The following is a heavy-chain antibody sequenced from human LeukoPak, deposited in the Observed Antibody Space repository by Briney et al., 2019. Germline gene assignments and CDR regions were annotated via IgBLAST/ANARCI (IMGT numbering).Heavy chain of an antibody. CDR2: INPSGGST. V-gene: IGHV1-46*01. Sequence: ASVKVSCKASGYAFTSYYMHWVRQAPGQGLEWMGIINPSGGSTSYAQKFQGRVTMTRDMSTSTVYMELSSLRTEDTAVYYCARGVREGAFDYWGQGTLVTVSS. CDR1: GYAFTSYY. CDR3: ARGVREGAFDY. D-gene: IGHD3-10*01. J-gene: IGHJ4*02.